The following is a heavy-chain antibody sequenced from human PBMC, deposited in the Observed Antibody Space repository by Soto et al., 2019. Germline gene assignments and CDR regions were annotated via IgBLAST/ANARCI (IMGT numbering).Heavy chain of an antibody. Sequence: ASVKVSCKASGYTFTSYYMHWVRQAPGQGLEWMGIINPSGGSTSYAQKFQGRVTMTRDTSTSTVYMELSSLRSEDTAVYYCARWQVVVPAAIDSYYYYGMDVWGQGTLVTVSS. V-gene: IGHV1-46*01. J-gene: IGHJ6*02. D-gene: IGHD2-2*02. CDR3: ARWQVVVPAAIDSYYYYGMDV. CDR2: INPSGGST. CDR1: GYTFTSYY.